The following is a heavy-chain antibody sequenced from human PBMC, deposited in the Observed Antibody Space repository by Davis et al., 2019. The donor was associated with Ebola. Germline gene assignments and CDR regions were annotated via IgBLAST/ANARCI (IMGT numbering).Heavy chain of an antibody. J-gene: IGHJ6*02. CDR1: GYTFTSYY. CDR2: INPSGGST. V-gene: IGHV1-46*01. Sequence: AASVKVSCKASGYTFTSYYMHWVRQAPGQGLEWMGIINPSGGSTSYAQKFQGRVTMTRDTSTSTVYMELSRLRSDDTAVYYCARGRIAAAGTAGDYYYGMDVWGQGTTVTVSS. D-gene: IGHD6-13*01. CDR3: ARGRIAAAGTAGDYYYGMDV.